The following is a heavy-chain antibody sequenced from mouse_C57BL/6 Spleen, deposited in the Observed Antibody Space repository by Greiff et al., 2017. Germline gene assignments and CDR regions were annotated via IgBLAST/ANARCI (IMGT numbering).Heavy chain of an antibody. Sequence: EVKLQESGPGLVKPSQSLSLTCSVTGYSITSGYYWNWIRQFPGNKLEWMGYISYDGSNNYNPSLKNRISITRDTSKNQFFLKLNSVTTEDTATYYCARDGDDYDEHFDVWGTGTTVTVSS. CDR2: ISYDGSN. CDR3: ARDGDDYDEHFDV. V-gene: IGHV3-6*01. D-gene: IGHD2-4*01. CDR1: GYSITSGYY. J-gene: IGHJ1*03.